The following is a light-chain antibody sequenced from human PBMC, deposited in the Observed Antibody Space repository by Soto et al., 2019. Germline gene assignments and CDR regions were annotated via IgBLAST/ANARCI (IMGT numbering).Light chain of an antibody. Sequence: AIRMTQSPSSFSASTGDRVTITCRASQGLSSCLAWYQQKPGKAPNLLSYAASTLQSGVPSRFSSSGSGTELARTISCLQSEDFAICYCQQYYSYPYTFGHGTNLDI. J-gene: IGKJ2*01. V-gene: IGKV1-8*01. CDR1: QGLSSC. CDR2: AAS. CDR3: QQYYSYPYT.